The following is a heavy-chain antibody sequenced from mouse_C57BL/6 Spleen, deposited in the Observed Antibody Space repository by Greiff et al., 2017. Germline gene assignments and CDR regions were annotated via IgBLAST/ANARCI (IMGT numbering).Heavy chain of an antibody. V-gene: IGHV1-15*01. Sequence: QVQLKESGAELVRPGASVTLSCKASGYTFTDYEMHWVKQTPVHGLEWIGAIDPETGGTAYNQKFKGKAILTADKSSSTAYMELRSLTSEDSAVYYCTREGIGTLFDYWDQGTTLTVSS. CDR2: IDPETGGT. D-gene: IGHD3-1*01. J-gene: IGHJ2*01. CDR3: TREGIGTLFDY. CDR1: GYTFTDYE.